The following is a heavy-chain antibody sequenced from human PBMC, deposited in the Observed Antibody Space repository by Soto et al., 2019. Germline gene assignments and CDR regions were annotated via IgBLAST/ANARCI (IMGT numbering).Heavy chain of an antibody. CDR3: AREYCSSISCYSGDF. Sequence: GASVKVSCKASGYTFTDYGIGWVRQAPGQGLEWMGWISAYNDNAKYAQNLQGRVTMTTDISTSTAYMELRSLRSDDTAVYYCAREYCSSISCYSGDFWGQGTLVTVSS. D-gene: IGHD2-2*02. CDR1: GYTFTDYG. CDR2: ISAYNDNA. J-gene: IGHJ4*02. V-gene: IGHV1-18*01.